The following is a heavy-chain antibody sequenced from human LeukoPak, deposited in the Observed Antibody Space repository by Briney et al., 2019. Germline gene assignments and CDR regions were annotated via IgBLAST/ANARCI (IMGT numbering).Heavy chain of an antibody. Sequence: SETLSLTCTVSGGSVSSYYWSWIRQPPGKGLEWIGYNYHSGSTNHSPSLKSRVTISVDTSKNQYSLKLSSVTAADTAVYYCATSKYQLLLDAFDIWGQGTMVTVSS. J-gene: IGHJ3*02. D-gene: IGHD2-2*01. V-gene: IGHV4-59*02. CDR2: NYHSGST. CDR1: GGSVSSYY. CDR3: ATSKYQLLLDAFDI.